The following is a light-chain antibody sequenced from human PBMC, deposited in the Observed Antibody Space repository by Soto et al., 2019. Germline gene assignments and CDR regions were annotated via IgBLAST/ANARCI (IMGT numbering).Light chain of an antibody. V-gene: IGKV3-15*01. CDR3: QQYNDSPLT. Sequence: EIVLTQSPATLSLSPGERATLSCRASQSINNNLAWYQQKRGQGPRLLIYGASSRATGTPARFSGSGSGTVFTLTSSRPHAEDFVSYCCQQYNDSPLTFGGGTKVEIK. CDR2: GAS. CDR1: QSINNN. J-gene: IGKJ4*01.